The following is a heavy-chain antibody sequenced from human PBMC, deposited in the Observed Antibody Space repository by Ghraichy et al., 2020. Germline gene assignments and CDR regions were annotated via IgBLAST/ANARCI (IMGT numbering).Heavy chain of an antibody. Sequence: TRNKANSYTTEYAASVKGRFTISRDDSKNSLYLQMNSLKTEDTAVYYCARGDFWSGYYSSSDYYYGMDVLGQETTGTVSS. J-gene: IGHJ6*01. CDR2: TRNKANSYTT. V-gene: IGHV3-72*01. D-gene: IGHD3-3*01. CDR3: ARGDFWSGYYSSSDYYYGMDV.